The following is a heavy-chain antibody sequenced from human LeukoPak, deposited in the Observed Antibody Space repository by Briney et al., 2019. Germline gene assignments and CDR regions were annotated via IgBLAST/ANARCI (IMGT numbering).Heavy chain of an antibody. J-gene: IGHJ6*02. V-gene: IGHV5-51*01. Sequence: KDGESLKISCKGSGYRFTDYWIGWVRQMPGKGLEWMGIIYPGDSDTRCSPSFQGQATISADKSINTAHLQWSSLKASDTAMYYCARGAAGTTPDYYYFGLDVWGQGTTVRVSS. D-gene: IGHD1-7*01. CDR2: IYPGDSDT. CDR3: ARGAAGTTPDYYYFGLDV. CDR1: GYRFTDYW.